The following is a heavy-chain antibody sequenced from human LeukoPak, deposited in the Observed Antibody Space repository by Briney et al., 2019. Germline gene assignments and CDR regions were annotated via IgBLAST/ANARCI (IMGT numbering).Heavy chain of an antibody. CDR2: ISGSGGST. V-gene: IGHV3-23*01. CDR1: GFTFSSYA. CDR3: ATSGIAVAGHFVY. D-gene: IGHD6-19*01. Sequence: GGSLRLSCAASGFTFSSYAMSWVRQAPGKGLEWVSAISGSGGSTYYANSVKGRFTISRDNSKNTLYLQMNSLRAEDTAVYYCATSGIAVAGHFVYWGQGTLVTVSS. J-gene: IGHJ4*02.